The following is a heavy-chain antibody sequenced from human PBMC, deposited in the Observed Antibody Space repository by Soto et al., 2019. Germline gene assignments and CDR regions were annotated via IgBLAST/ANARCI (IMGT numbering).Heavy chain of an antibody. CDR2: IVVGSGNT. CDR3: AGGAQGVGGNSLGY. D-gene: IGHD6-19*01. CDR1: GFTFTSSA. J-gene: IGHJ4*02. V-gene: IGHV1-58*01. Sequence: GASVKVSCKASGFTFTSSAVQWVRQARGQRLEWIGWIVVGSGNTNYAQKFQERVTITRDMSTSTAYMELSSLRSEDTAVYYCAGGAQGVGGNSLGYWGQGTLVTVSS.